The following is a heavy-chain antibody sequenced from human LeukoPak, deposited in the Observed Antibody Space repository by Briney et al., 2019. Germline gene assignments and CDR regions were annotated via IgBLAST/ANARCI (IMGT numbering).Heavy chain of an antibody. J-gene: IGHJ4*02. Sequence: GGFLRLSCAASGFTFSSYAMSWVRQAPGKGLEWVSAISGSGGSTYYADSVKGRFTISRDNSKNTLYLQMNSLRAEDTAVYYCAKEGTYITMVRGVSDYWGQGTLVTVSS. D-gene: IGHD3-10*01. CDR3: AKEGTYITMVRGVSDY. CDR2: ISGSGGST. V-gene: IGHV3-23*01. CDR1: GFTFSSYA.